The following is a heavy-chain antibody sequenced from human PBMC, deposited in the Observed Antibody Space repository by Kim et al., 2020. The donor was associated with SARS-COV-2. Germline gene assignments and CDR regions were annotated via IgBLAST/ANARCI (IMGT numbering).Heavy chain of an antibody. V-gene: IGHV3-21*01. CDR3: AKQWLVRNYYGMDV. CDR1: GFNFSSYS. CDR2: ISSSSSYI. D-gene: IGHD6-19*01. Sequence: GGSLRLSCAASGFNFSSYSMNWVRQAPGKGLEWVSSISSSSSYIYYADSVKGRFTISRDNAKNSLYLQMNSLRAEDTAVYYCAKQWLVRNYYGMDVWGQGTTVTVSS. J-gene: IGHJ6*02.